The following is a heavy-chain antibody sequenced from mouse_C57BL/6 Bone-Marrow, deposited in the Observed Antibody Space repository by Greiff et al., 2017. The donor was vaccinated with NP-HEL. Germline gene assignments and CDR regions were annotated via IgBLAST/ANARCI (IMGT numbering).Heavy chain of an antibody. CDR2: INPSSGYT. CDR3: ARSVTGTVFAY. CDR1: GYTFTSYT. V-gene: IGHV1-4*01. Sequence: VQLQQSGAELARPGASVKMSCKASGYTFTSYTMHWVNQRPGQGLEWIGYINPSSGYTKYNQKFKDTATLTADKSSSTAYMQLSSLTSEDSAVYYCARSVTGTVFAYWGQGTLVTVSA. D-gene: IGHD4-1*01. J-gene: IGHJ3*01.